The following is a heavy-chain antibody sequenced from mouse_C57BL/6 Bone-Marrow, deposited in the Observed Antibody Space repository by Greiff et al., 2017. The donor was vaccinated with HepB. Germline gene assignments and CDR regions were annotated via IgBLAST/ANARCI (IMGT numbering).Heavy chain of an antibody. J-gene: IGHJ4*01. CDR3: ARHAITTVVANYYAMDY. D-gene: IGHD1-1*01. CDR1: GFSLTSYG. CDR2: IWSDGST. Sequence: VQRVESGPGLVAPSQSLSITCTVSGFSLTSYGVHWVRQPPGKGLEWLVVIWSDGSTTYNSALKSRLSISKDNSKSQVFLKMNSLQTDDTAMYYCARHAITTVVANYYAMDYWGQGTSVTVSS. V-gene: IGHV2-6-1*01.